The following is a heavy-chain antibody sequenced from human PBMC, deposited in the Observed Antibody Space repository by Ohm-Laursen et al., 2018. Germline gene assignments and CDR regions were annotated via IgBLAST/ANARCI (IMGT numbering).Heavy chain of an antibody. CDR2: IWDDGSNK. Sequence: RSLRLSCSASGFTFSRYGMHWVRQAPGKGLAWLAAIWDDGSNKYYADSVKGRFTISRDNSKNTLYLQMNSLRAEDTALYYCARESIYDHWGQGTLVTVSS. CDR1: GFTFSRYG. J-gene: IGHJ4*02. V-gene: IGHV3-33*01. CDR3: ARESIYDH.